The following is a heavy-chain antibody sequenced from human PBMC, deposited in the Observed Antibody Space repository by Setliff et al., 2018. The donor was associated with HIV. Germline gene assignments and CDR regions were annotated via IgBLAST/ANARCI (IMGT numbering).Heavy chain of an antibody. J-gene: IGHJ4*02. Sequence: SVKVSCKASGGTFSSYAISWVRQAPGQGLDWMGGIIPVFGTTNYAQKFQGRVTITADESTSTAYMELSSLRSEDTAVYYCARGGVYYYDSSGWSMDYWGQGTLVTRLL. CDR3: ARGGVYYYDSSGWSMDY. CDR2: IIPVFGTT. CDR1: GGTFSSYA. D-gene: IGHD3-22*01. V-gene: IGHV1-69*13.